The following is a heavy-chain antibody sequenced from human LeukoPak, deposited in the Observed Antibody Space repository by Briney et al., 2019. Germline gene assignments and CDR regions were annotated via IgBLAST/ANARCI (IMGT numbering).Heavy chain of an antibody. V-gene: IGHV3-48*01. CDR1: GFAFSNFG. J-gene: IGHJ4*02. CDR3: ARGRANYYFDY. D-gene: IGHD3-10*01. Sequence: PGGSLRLSCAASGFAFSNFGMTWVRQAPGKGLEWISYISSSSSTIYYADSVKGRFTISRDNAKNSLYLQMNSLGAEDTAVYYCARGRANYYFDYWGQGTLVTVSS. CDR2: ISSSSSTI.